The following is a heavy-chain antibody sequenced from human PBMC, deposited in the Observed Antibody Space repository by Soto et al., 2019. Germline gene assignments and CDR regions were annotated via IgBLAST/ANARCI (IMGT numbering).Heavy chain of an antibody. D-gene: IGHD2-15*01. Sequence: QVQLQESGPGLVKPSETLSLTCTVSGGSISSYYWSWIRQPPGKGLEWIGYIYHSGSTHYHPSLKCRLPISVVTPNNPFSRNLSSVTASDTAVYYCAREGKHHARRGGVDVWGQGTTVTVSS. J-gene: IGHJ6*02. CDR2: IYHSGST. CDR1: GGSISSYY. V-gene: IGHV4-59*01. CDR3: AREGKHHARRGGVDV.